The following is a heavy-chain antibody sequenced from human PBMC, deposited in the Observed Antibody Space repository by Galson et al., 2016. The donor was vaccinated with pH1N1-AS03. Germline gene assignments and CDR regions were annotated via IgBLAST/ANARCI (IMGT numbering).Heavy chain of an antibody. J-gene: IGHJ3*01. V-gene: IGHV5-51*03. D-gene: IGHD3-22*01. CDR2: IFPGDSDT. CDR3: ARPAHYDSSGRDALDV. Sequence: QSGAEVKRPGDSLKISCKSSGYGFNGYWTGWVRQMPGKGLEWMGIIFPGDSDTRYSPSFQGPVTISADKSTRTTYLQWRSLKASDTAIYYCARPAHYDSSGRDALDVWGQGTMLIVSS. CDR1: GYGFNGYW.